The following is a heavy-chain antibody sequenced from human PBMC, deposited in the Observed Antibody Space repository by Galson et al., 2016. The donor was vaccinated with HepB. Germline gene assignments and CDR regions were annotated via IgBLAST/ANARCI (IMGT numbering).Heavy chain of an antibody. CDR3: ATFHEVGATADP. V-gene: IGHV4-4*02. CDR1: GDSIKSSHW. Sequence: SETLSLTCAVSGDSIKSSHWWTWVRQFPGKGLEWMGEIYHTEDTSYNPSLKGRVTVSVDKSKNSFYLKLDSVTAADTAIYYCATFHEVGATADPWGQGTLVTVSS. D-gene: IGHD1-26*01. CDR2: IYHTEDT. J-gene: IGHJ5*02.